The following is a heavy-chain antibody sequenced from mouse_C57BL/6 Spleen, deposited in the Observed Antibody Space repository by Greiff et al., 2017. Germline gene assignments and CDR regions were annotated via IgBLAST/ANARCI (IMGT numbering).Heavy chain of an antibody. Sequence: VQLQQSGPELVKPGASVKISCKASGYTFTDYYMNWVKQSHGKSLEWIGDINPNNGGTSYNQKFKGKATLTVDKSSSTAYMELRSLTSEDSAVYYCARFPNSDYWGQGTTLTVSS. J-gene: IGHJ2*01. CDR1: GYTFTDYY. CDR3: ARFPNSDY. CDR2: INPNNGGT. V-gene: IGHV1-26*01.